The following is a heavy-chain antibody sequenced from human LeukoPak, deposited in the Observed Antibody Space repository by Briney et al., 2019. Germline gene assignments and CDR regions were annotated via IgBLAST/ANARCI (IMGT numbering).Heavy chain of an antibody. D-gene: IGHD3-3*01. J-gene: IGHJ4*02. CDR1: GYTFTGHY. CDR2: INPNSGGT. CDR3: ARDYDFWSGYTPIDY. V-gene: IGHV1-2*02. Sequence: ASVKVSCKASGYTFTGHYMHWVRQAPGQGLEWMGWINPNSGGTNYAQKFQGRVTMTRDTSISTAYMELSRLRSDDTAVYYCARDYDFWSGYTPIDYWGQGTLVTVSS.